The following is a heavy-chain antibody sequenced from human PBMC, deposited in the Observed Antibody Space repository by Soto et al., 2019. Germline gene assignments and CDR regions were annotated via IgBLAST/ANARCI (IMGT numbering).Heavy chain of an antibody. Sequence: SETLSLTCGASGGSLSGATYSWNWIRQPPGKGLEWIGYIFPSGTTYYNPSLKSQVTISIHVSKNQFSLSLRSLTAADTAVYYCSRSREFDYWSHGTLVTLSP. CDR3: SRSREFDY. CDR2: IFPSGTT. J-gene: IGHJ4*01. V-gene: IGHV4-30-2*01. CDR1: GGSLSGATYS.